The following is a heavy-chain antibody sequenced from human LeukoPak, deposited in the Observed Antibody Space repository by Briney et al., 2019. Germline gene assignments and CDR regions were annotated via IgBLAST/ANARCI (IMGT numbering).Heavy chain of an antibody. V-gene: IGHV4-59*01. CDR1: GGSISSYY. D-gene: IGHD3-22*01. J-gene: IGHJ6*02. Sequence: SETLSLTCTVSGGSISSYYWSWIRQPPGKGLEWIGYIYYSGSTNYNPSLKSRVTISVDTSKNQFSLKLSSVTAADTAVYYCARDLGPYDSSGYYWDYYYYGMDVWGQGTTVTVSS. CDR2: IYYSGST. CDR3: ARDLGPYDSSGYYWDYYYYGMDV.